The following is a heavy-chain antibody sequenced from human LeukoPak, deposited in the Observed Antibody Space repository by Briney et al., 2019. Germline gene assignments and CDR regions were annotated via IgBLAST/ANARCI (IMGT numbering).Heavy chain of an antibody. V-gene: IGHV3-23*01. D-gene: IGHD4-17*01. J-gene: IGHJ4*02. Sequence: GGSLRLSCAASGFTFSSYAMSWVRQAPGKGLEWVSVISASGGSAYYTDSVKGRFTISRDDSKDTLYLQMNSLRAGDTAVYYCAKDYTVTTRGYFEWWGQGTLVTVSS. CDR1: GFTFSSYA. CDR2: ISASGGSA. CDR3: AKDYTVTTRGYFEW.